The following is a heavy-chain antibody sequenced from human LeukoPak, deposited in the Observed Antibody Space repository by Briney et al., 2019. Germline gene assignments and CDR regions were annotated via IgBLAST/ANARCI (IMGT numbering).Heavy chain of an antibody. CDR2: IIGSGGYT. D-gene: IGHD6-13*01. V-gene: IGHV3-23*01. CDR3: ARASMRMTTAGLVDY. Sequence: GGSLRLSCAASGFTFSSYAMSWVRQAPGKGLAWVSAIIGSGGYTNYADSLKGRFTISRDNAKNSLYLQMNSLRAEDTAVYYCARASMRMTTAGLVDYWGQGTLVTVSS. J-gene: IGHJ4*02. CDR1: GFTFSSYA.